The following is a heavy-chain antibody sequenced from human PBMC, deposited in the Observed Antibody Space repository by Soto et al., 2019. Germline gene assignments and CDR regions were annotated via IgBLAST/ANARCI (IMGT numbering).Heavy chain of an antibody. J-gene: IGHJ6*02. CDR3: ARGRYCSSTSCYPIVAKILPYYYGMDV. CDR1: GGSFSGYY. CDR2: INHSGST. V-gene: IGHV4-34*01. D-gene: IGHD2-2*01. Sequence: QVQLQQWGAGLLKPSETLSLTCAVYGGSFSGYYWSWIRQPPGKGLEWIGEINHSGSTNYNPSLKSRVTISVDTSKNQFSLKLSSVTAADTAVYYCARGRYCSSTSCYPIVAKILPYYYGMDVWGQGTTVTVSS.